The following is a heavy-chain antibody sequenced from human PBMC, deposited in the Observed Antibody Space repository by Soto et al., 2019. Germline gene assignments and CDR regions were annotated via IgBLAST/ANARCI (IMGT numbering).Heavy chain of an antibody. CDR1: GGSISSYY. CDR3: ARVLFGRGNWFDP. D-gene: IGHD3-3*01. V-gene: IGHV4-59*01. CDR2: IYYSGST. Sequence: QVQLQESGPGLVKPSETLSLTCTVSGGSISSYYWGWIRQPPGKGLEWIGYIYYSGSTNYNPSLRSRGTISVDTSKNQFSLKLSSVTAADTAVYYCARVLFGRGNWFDPWGQGTLVTVSS. J-gene: IGHJ5*02.